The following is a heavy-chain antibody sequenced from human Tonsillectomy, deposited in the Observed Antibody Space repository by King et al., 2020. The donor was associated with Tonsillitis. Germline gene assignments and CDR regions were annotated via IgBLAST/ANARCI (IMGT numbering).Heavy chain of an antibody. CDR2: INPNSGDT. Sequence: VQLVESGAEVKKPGASVKVSCKASGYRFTDYHMHWVRQAPGHGLEWMGWINPNSGDTNCAQSFQGRVTMTRDTSISTAYLELSRLRSDDTALYYCARDRAPAGKWTFDSWGQGTLVTVSS. CDR1: GYRFTDYH. CDR3: ARDRAPAGKWTFDS. D-gene: IGHD6-13*01. J-gene: IGHJ4*02. V-gene: IGHV1-2*02.